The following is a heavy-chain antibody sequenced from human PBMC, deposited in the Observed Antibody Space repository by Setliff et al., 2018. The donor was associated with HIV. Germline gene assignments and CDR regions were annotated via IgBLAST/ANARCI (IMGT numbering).Heavy chain of an antibody. V-gene: IGHV4-59*11. Sequence: SETLSLTCTVSGASITSHYWSWIRQSPGRELEWIGYIYSTGSTNYNPSLQSRVSISMDASKNKFSLKVKSVTSADTAIYYCAKGAGFYGDYTFDYWGQGNLVTVSS. CDR1: GASITSHY. CDR2: IYSTGST. D-gene: IGHD4-17*01. CDR3: AKGAGFYGDYTFDY. J-gene: IGHJ4*02.